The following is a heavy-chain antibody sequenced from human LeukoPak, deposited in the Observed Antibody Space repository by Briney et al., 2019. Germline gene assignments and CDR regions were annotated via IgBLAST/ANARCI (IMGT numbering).Heavy chain of an antibody. Sequence: GGSLRLSCAASGFTFSSYAMSWVRQAPGKGLEWVSAISGSGGSTYYADSVKGRFTISRDNSKNTLYLQMNSLRAEDTAVYYCAKDQDIVVVTAIVYGGQGTLVTVSS. CDR3: AKDQDIVVVTAIVY. CDR2: ISGSGGST. D-gene: IGHD2-21*02. V-gene: IGHV3-23*01. CDR1: GFTFSSYA. J-gene: IGHJ4*02.